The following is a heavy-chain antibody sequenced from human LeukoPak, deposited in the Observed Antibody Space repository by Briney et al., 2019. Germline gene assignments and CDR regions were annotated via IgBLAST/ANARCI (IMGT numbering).Heavy chain of an antibody. D-gene: IGHD3-9*01. CDR3: AKDPLLTGYYNGGYFDY. CDR2: ISGSGGST. Sequence: GGSLRLSCAASGFTFSSYAMSWVRQAPGKGLEWVSAISGSGGSTYYADSVKGRFTISRDNSKNTLYLQMNSLRAEDTAVYYCAKDPLLTGYYNGGYFDYWGQGTLVTVSS. CDR1: GFTFSSYA. V-gene: IGHV3-23*01. J-gene: IGHJ4*02.